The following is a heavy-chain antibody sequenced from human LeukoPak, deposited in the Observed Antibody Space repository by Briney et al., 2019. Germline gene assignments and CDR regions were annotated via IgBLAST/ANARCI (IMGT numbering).Heavy chain of an antibody. V-gene: IGHV5-51*01. Sequence: GESLKISCKGSGYSFHTYWIGWVRQMPGKGLEWMGIIYPGDSDTRYSPSLQGQVTISADKSISTAYLQWSSLKASDTAMYYCARVHYYETSDWGNYFDYWGQGTLVTVSS. CDR2: IYPGDSDT. CDR3: ARVHYYETSDWGNYFDY. CDR1: GYSFHTYW. J-gene: IGHJ4*02. D-gene: IGHD3-22*01.